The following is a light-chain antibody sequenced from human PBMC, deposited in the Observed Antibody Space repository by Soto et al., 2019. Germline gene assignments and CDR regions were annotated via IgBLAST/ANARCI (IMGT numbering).Light chain of an antibody. J-gene: IGKJ4*01. CDR1: HNIGSR. CDR2: DAS. V-gene: IGKV1-5*01. Sequence: DIQMTQSPSTLSASVGDRVAITCRASHNIGSRLAWYQQKPDEAPKLLIYDASSLESGVPLRFGGSRSGTDITLIISSLQPADFATYYCQQCNTPFTFGGGTKVEIK. CDR3: QQCNTPFT.